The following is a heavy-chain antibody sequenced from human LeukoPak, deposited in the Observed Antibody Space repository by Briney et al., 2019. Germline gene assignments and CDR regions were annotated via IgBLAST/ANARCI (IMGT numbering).Heavy chain of an antibody. CDR1: GASSSDCY. D-gene: IGHD3-22*01. CDR3: ARGMHYYDSSGPNWFDP. J-gene: IGHJ5*02. CDR2: IYYSGNT. Sequence: PSETLSLTCTVSGASSSDCYYSWIRQPPGKGLEWLGYIYYSGNTNYNPSLESRVTISVDTSKNHFSLRLSSVTAADTAVYYCARGMHYYDSSGPNWFDPWGQGTLVTVSS. V-gene: IGHV4-59*12.